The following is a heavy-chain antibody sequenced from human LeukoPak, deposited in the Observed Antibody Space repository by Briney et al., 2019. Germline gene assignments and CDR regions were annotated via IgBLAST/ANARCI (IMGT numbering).Heavy chain of an antibody. V-gene: IGHV1-46*01. Sequence: ASVKVSCKASGFTFISYYMHWVRQAPGQGLEWMGIINPSGSYTSYAQKFQGRVTMTRDTSTSTVYMELSSLRSEDTAVYYCARDNSGGSTWWFDPWGQGTLVTVSS. J-gene: IGHJ5*02. CDR1: GFTFISYY. CDR3: ARDNSGGSTWWFDP. D-gene: IGHD2-15*01. CDR2: INPSGSYT.